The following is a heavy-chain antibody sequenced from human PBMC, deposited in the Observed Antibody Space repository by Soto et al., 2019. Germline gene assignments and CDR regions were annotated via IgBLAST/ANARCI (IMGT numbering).Heavy chain of an antibody. CDR1: GGSVSSGSYY. CDR3: ARQRYFDWFFSIFDY. D-gene: IGHD3-9*01. V-gene: IGHV4-39*01. Sequence: SETLSLTCTVSGGSVSSGSYYWTWIRQPPAKGLEWIGSIYYSGSTYYNPSLKSRGTISVDTSKNQFSLKLSSVTAADTAVYYCARQRYFDWFFSIFDYWGQGTLVTGSS. J-gene: IGHJ4*02. CDR2: IYYSGST.